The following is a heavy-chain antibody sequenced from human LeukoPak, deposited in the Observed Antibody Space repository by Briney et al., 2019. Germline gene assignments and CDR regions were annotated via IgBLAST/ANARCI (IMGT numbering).Heavy chain of an antibody. CDR1: GYIFSDYY. D-gene: IGHD4-23*01. J-gene: IGHJ4*02. V-gene: IGHV1-2*02. CDR3: ARDYGGNSFDY. CDR2: INPNSGAT. Sequence: GVSVEVSCKASGYIFSDYYMHWVRQAPGQGLDWMGWINPNSGATDYAQKFHGRVTMTRDTSISTAYTDLSSLRSDDTAVYYCARDYGGNSFDYWGQRTMVSASS.